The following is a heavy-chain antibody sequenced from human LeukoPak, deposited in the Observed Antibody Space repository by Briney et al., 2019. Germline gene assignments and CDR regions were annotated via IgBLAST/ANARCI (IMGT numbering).Heavy chain of an antibody. CDR1: GGTFSSYA. CDR3: ARSGAAAKTKFVY. J-gene: IGHJ4*02. Sequence: SVKVSCKASGGTFSSYAISWVRQAPGQGLEWMGGIIPIFGTANYAQKFQGRVTITADESTSTAYMELSSLRSEDTAVYYCARSGAAAKTKFVYWGQGTLVTVSS. V-gene: IGHV1-69*13. CDR2: IIPIFGTA. D-gene: IGHD6-13*01.